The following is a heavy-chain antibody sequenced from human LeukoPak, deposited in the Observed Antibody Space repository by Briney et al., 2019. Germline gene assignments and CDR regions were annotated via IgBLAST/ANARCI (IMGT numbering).Heavy chain of an antibody. J-gene: IGHJ4*02. D-gene: IGHD2-2*01. CDR3: ARGGYCSSTSCSFDY. CDR2: INHSGST. Sequence: SETLSLTCAVYGGSFSGYYWSWIRQPPGKGLEWIGEINHSGSTNYNPSLKSRVIISVDTSKNQFSLKLSSVTAADTAVYYCARGGYCSSTSCSFDYWGQGTLVTVSS. V-gene: IGHV4-34*01. CDR1: GGSFSGYY.